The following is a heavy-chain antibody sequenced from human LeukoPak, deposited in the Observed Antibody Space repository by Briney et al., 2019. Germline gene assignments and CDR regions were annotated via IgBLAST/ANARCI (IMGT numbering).Heavy chain of an antibody. D-gene: IGHD2-2*01. CDR1: GFTFSSYA. J-gene: IGHJ4*02. V-gene: IGHV3-23*01. CDR3: AKVRVPAAKLYYFDY. Sequence: GGSLRLSXAASGFTFSSYAMSWVRQAPGKGLEWVSAISGSGGSTYYADSVKGRFTISRDNSKNTLYLQMNSLRAEDTAVYYCAKVRVPAAKLYYFDYWGQGTLVTVSS. CDR2: ISGSGGST.